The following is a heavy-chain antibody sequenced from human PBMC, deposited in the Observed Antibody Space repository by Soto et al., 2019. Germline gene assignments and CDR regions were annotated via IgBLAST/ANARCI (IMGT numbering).Heavy chain of an antibody. Sequence: QVQLVQSGAEVKKPGSSVKVSCKASGGTFSSYAISWVRQAPGQGLEWMGGIIPIFGTANYAQKFQGRVTITADESTSTAYMELSSLRSEDTAVYYCARGPLRTYYYGSGSYYYFDYWGQGTLVTVSS. CDR3: ARGPLRTYYYGSGSYYYFDY. CDR2: IIPIFGTA. D-gene: IGHD3-10*01. V-gene: IGHV1-69*01. J-gene: IGHJ4*02. CDR1: GGTFSSYA.